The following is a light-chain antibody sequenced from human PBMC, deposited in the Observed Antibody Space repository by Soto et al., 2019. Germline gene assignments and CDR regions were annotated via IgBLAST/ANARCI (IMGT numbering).Light chain of an antibody. J-gene: IGKJ1*01. CDR2: AAS. Sequence: DIQMTQSPSSLSASVRDRVTITCRAGQSISRYLNWYQQKPGKAPKLLIYAASSLQSGVPSRFSGSGSGTDFTLTTSSLHPEAFATDYCHQSLNTPRTFGQGTKVEIK. V-gene: IGKV1-39*01. CDR1: QSISRY. CDR3: HQSLNTPRT.